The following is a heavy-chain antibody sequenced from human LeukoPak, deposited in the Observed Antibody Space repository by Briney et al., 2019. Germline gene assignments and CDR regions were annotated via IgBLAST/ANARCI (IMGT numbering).Heavy chain of an antibody. D-gene: IGHD1-26*01. CDR2: IWYDGSNR. Sequence: GRSLRLSCAASGFTFSSYGMHWVRQAPGKGLEWVADIWYDGSNRYYADSVKGRFTISRDNSKNTLYLQLNSLRAEDTAVYYCARGKREVLNTRVFDYWGQGTLVTVSS. CDR3: ARGKREVLNTRVFDY. J-gene: IGHJ4*02. V-gene: IGHV3-33*01. CDR1: GFTFSSYG.